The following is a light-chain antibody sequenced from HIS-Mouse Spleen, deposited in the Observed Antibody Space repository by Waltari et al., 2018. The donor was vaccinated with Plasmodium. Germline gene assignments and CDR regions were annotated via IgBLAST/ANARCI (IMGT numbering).Light chain of an antibody. CDR3: CSYAGSSTCGV. CDR1: SSDVGSYNL. Sequence: QSALTQPASVSGSPGQSITISCTGTSSDVGSYNLVSWYQQHPGKAPKLMIYEGSKRHSGVSNRLPGSKAGNMASLTISGLQAEDEADYYCCSYAGSSTCGVFGGGTKLTVL. CDR2: EGS. J-gene: IGLJ2*01. V-gene: IGLV2-23*01.